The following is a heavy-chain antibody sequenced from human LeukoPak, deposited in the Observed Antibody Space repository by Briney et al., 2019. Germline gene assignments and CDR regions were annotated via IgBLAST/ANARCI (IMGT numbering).Heavy chain of an antibody. CDR3: TNIPRSGRYWGSFED. CDR1: DGSTSTYN. D-gene: IGHD6-19*01. CDR2: ITYSGYT. V-gene: IGHV4-59*01. Sequence: SETLSLTCSVSDGSTSTYNGNWVRQPPGKGLEWVGHITYSGYTTYNPSLNSPVTISVDMSKQQFSLKLTSVTAADTAMYFCTNIPRSGRYWGSFEDWGQGTLVTVS. J-gene: IGHJ1*01.